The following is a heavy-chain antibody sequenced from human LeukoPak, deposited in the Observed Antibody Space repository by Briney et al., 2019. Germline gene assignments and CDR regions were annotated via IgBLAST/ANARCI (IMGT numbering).Heavy chain of an antibody. D-gene: IGHD3-3*01. CDR2: FDPEDGET. CDR3: ATRTLGVVMSYYYMDV. V-gene: IGHV1-24*01. Sequence: GASVKVSCKASGYTFTSYGISWVRQAPGQGLEWMGGFDPEDGETIYAQKFQGRVTMTEDTSTDTAYMELSSLRSEDTAVYYCATRTLGVVMSYYYMDVWGKGTTVTVSS. J-gene: IGHJ6*03. CDR1: GYTFTSYG.